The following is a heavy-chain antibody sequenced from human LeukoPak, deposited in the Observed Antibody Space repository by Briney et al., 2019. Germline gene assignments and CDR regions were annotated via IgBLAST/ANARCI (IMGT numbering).Heavy chain of an antibody. CDR2: VYYSGST. J-gene: IGHJ4*02. V-gene: IGHV4-59*12. CDR3: ARVYYDYVWGSYRPLLYFDY. CDR1: GGSISSDY. Sequence: PSETLSLTCTVSGGSISSDYWSWIRQPPGKGLEWIGNVYYSGSTSYNPSLKSRVTISVDTSKNQFSLKLSSVTAADTAVYYCARVYYDYVWGSYRPLLYFDYWGQGTLVTVSS. D-gene: IGHD3-16*02.